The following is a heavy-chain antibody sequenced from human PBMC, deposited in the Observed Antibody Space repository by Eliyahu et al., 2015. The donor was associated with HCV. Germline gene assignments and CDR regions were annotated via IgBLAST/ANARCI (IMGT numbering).Heavy chain of an antibody. CDR2: IYPGDSET. CDR1: GDNFGSYW. Sequence: EVELVQSGAEVKKPGESLKISCKRSGDNFGSYWIGWVRQLPGKGLEWMGIIYPGDSETRYSPSLQGQVTISADKSISTAYLQWSSLKASDTAMYYCASTYFNGSNGYIWAYWGQGTLVTVSS. D-gene: IGHD3-22*01. CDR3: ASTYFNGSNGYIWAY. J-gene: IGHJ4*02. V-gene: IGHV5-51*01.